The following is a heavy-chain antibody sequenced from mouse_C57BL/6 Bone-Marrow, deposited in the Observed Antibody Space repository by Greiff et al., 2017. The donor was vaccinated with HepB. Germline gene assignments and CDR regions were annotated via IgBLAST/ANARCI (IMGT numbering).Heavy chain of an antibody. J-gene: IGHJ2*01. CDR2: IYPRDGST. D-gene: IGHD2-4*01. CDR3: ATYDYDVDY. V-gene: IGHV1-85*01. Sequence: VKLVESGPELVKPGASVKLSCKASGYTFTSYDINWVKQRPGQGLEWIGWIYPRDGSTKYNEKFKGKATLTVDTSSSTAYMELHSLTSEDSAVYFCATYDYDVDYWGQGTTLTVSS. CDR1: GYTFTSYD.